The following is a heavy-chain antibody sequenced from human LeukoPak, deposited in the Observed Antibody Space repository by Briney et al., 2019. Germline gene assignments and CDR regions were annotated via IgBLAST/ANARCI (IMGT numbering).Heavy chain of an antibody. V-gene: IGHV3-23*01. Sequence: GGSLRLSCAASGFTITNFAMSWVRQTPEKGLEWVSIISASGQKTYYADSVRDRFTISRDNSMNTVTLQLTSLRADDAAVYYCAKWGTNRAIDYWGQGALVTVSS. CDR1: GFTITNFA. D-gene: IGHD1-14*01. CDR2: ISASGQKT. J-gene: IGHJ4*02. CDR3: AKWGTNRAIDY.